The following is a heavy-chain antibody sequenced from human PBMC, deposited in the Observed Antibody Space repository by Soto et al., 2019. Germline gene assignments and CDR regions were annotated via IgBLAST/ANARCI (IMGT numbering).Heavy chain of an antibody. CDR2: IIPILGIA. V-gene: IGHV1-69*04. CDR1: GGTFSSYT. CDR3: ARDSDYGDPIDY. J-gene: IGHJ4*02. D-gene: IGHD4-17*01. Sequence: SVKVSCKASGGTFSSYTISWVRQAPGQGLEWMGRIIPILGIANYAQKFQGRATITADKSTSTAYMELSSLRSEDTAVYYCARDSDYGDPIDYWGQGTLVTVSS.